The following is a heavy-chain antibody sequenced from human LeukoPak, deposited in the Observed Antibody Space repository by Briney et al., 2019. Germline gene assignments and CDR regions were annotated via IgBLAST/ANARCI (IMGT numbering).Heavy chain of an antibody. D-gene: IGHD4-17*01. CDR1: GYSFTNYW. V-gene: IGHV5-51*01. CDR2: THSADSNT. Sequence: GESLKISCQDSGYSFTNYWIGWVRQMPGKGLEWMGITHSADSNTKYSPSFQGQVTISADKSISTAYLQWSGLKASDTAMYYCAGARHGDYRWDYWGQGTLVTVSS. J-gene: IGHJ4*02. CDR3: AGARHGDYRWDY.